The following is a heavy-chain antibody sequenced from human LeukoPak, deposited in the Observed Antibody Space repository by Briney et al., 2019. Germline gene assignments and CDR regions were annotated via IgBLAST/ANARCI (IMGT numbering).Heavy chain of an antibody. CDR1: GGTFSSYA. CDR3: ARDKGRSGSDY. D-gene: IGHD1-1*01. V-gene: IGHV1-69*04. CDR2: IIPILGIA. Sequence: SVKVSCKASGGTFSSYAISWVRQAPGQGLEWMGRIIPILGIANYAQKFQGRVTITADKSTSTAYMELSSLRSEDTAVYYCARDKGRSGSDYWGQGTLVTASS. J-gene: IGHJ4*02.